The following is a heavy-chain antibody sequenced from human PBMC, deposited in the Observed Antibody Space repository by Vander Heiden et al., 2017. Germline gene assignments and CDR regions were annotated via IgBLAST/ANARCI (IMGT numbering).Heavy chain of an antibody. CDR2: IRGNGYYT. D-gene: IGHD6-19*01. CDR1: GFTFSSYA. Sequence: EVQVLESGGGLVQPGGSLRLSCAASGFTFSSYAMSWVRQAPGKGLEWVSTIRGNGYYTYYADSVKGRFTISRDNSRNTLYLQMNSLRAEDTAVYYCAKKRQWLVDFDYWGQGTLVTVSS. CDR3: AKKRQWLVDFDY. J-gene: IGHJ4*02. V-gene: IGHV3-23*01.